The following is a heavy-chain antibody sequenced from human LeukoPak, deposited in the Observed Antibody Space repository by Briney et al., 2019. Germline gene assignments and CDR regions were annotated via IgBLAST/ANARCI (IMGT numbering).Heavy chain of an antibody. CDR2: IYYSGST. V-gene: IGHV4-59*01. J-gene: IGHJ4*02. D-gene: IGHD6-13*01. CDR3: ARGVIAAGGNDFDY. CDR1: GGSISSYY. Sequence: PSEPVSLPCTVSGGSISSYYWSWIRQPPGKGLEWIGYIYYSGSTNYKPSLKSRVTISVETSKNQFSLKLRSVTAADTAVYYCARGVIAAGGNDFDYWGQGTLVTVSS.